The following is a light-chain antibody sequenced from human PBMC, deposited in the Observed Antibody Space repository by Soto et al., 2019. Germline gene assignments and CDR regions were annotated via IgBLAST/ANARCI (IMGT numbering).Light chain of an antibody. CDR2: GAS. J-gene: IGKJ5*01. CDR1: QSVADN. Sequence: EVVMTQSPATLSVSPGERVTLSCRSSQSVADNLAWFQQKPGQGPGLLIYGASTRATGIPARFSGSGSETDFTLTVSSLRSEDSAVYYCQQYNYWPITFGQGTRLEIK. V-gene: IGKV3-15*01. CDR3: QQYNYWPIT.